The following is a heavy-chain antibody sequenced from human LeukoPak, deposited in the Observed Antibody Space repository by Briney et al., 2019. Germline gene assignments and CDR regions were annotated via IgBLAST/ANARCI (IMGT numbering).Heavy chain of an antibody. CDR2: INPNSGGT. J-gene: IGHJ4*02. V-gene: IGHV1-2*02. Sequence: ASVKVSCKASGYTFTGYYMHWVRQAPGQGLEWMGWINPNSGGTNYAQKFQGRVTMTRVTSISTAYMELSRLRSDDTAVYYCARDPSSSWYGGYNYWGQGTLVTVSS. CDR1: GYTFTGYY. D-gene: IGHD6-13*01. CDR3: ARDPSSSWYGGYNY.